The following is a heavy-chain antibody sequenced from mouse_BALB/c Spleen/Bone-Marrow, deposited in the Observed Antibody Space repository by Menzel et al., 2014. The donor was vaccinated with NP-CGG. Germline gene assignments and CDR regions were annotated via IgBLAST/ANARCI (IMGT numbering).Heavy chain of an antibody. CDR3: ARLNYYGNLFA. J-gene: IGHJ1*01. CDR2: INPDSSTI. Sequence: EVQVVESGGGLVQPGGSLKLSCAASGFDFSRYWMSWVRQAPGKGLDWIGEINPDSSTINYTPSLKDKFIISRDNAKNTLYLQMSKVRSEDTALYYCARLNYYGNLFAWGAGTTVTVSS. D-gene: IGHD1-1*01. CDR1: GFDFSRYW. V-gene: IGHV4-1*02.